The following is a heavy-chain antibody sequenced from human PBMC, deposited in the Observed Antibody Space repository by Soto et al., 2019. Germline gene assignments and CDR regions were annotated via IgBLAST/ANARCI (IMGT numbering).Heavy chain of an antibody. J-gene: IGHJ5*02. V-gene: IGHV1-3*04. CDR3: ARDPIWTYTWNYARLNYLDP. Sequence: KVSCKASGYTFTNNVIHWRRQAPGQTLEWMGWIHTAKGNTKYSQKFEARVTLTRDTAASTAYMELSSLRSDDTAVYYCARDPIWTYTWNYARLNYLDPWGQGTLVTVSS. CDR1: GYTFTNNV. CDR2: IHTAKGNT. D-gene: IGHD1-7*01.